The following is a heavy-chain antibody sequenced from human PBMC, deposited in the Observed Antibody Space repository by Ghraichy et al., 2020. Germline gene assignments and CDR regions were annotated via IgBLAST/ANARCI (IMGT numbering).Heavy chain of an antibody. CDR1: GFTFSSYS. D-gene: IGHD6-19*01. Sequence: GGSLRLSCAASGFTFSSYSMNWVRQAPGKGLEWVSSISSSSSYIYYADSVKGRFTISRDNAKNSLYLQMNSLRAEDTAVYYCARSPPVAGGTYYFDYWGQGTLVTVSS. CDR3: ARSPPVAGGTYYFDY. CDR2: ISSSSSYI. V-gene: IGHV3-21*01. J-gene: IGHJ4*02.